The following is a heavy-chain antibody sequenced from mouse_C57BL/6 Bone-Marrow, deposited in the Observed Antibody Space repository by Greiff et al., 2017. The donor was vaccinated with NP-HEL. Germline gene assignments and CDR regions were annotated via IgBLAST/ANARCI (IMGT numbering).Heavy chain of an antibody. CDR1: GYTFTDYN. CDR3: ARFPYYYGSSYVAFAY. D-gene: IGHD1-1*01. Sequence: EVQLQQSGPELVKPGASVKMSCKASGYTFTDYNMHWVKQSHGKSLEWIGYINPNNGGTSYNQKFKGKATLTVNKSSSTAYMELRSLTSEDSAVYYCARFPYYYGSSYVAFAYWGQGTLVTVSA. V-gene: IGHV1-22*01. J-gene: IGHJ3*01. CDR2: INPNNGGT.